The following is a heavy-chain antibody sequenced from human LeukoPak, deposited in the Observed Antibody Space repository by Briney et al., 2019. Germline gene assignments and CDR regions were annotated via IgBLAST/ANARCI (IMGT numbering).Heavy chain of an antibody. D-gene: IGHD2-21*02. Sequence: GGSLRLSCAASGFTFSSYNMNWVRQAPGKGLEWVSVSGSGDITNDADSVTGHFTISRDNSRNTLYLHMNSLSAEDTAIYYCAKLTRQHCGRDCPYPFDYCGQGTLVTVSS. CDR1: GFTFSSYN. V-gene: IGHV3-23*01. CDR3: AKLTRQHCGRDCPYPFDY. J-gene: IGHJ4*02. CDR2: SGSGDIT.